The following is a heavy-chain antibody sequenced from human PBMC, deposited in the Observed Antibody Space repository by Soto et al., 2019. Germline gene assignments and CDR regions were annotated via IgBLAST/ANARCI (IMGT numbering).Heavy chain of an antibody. CDR1: GFTFSSYA. Sequence: EVQLLESGGGLVQPGGSLRLSCAASGFTFSSYAMSWVRQAPGKGLEWVSAISESGGSTYYADSVKGRFTIARDNSKNTLYLQMNSLRAEDTAVYYCAKDYRIVVVPAAGDWFDPWGQGTLVTVSS. D-gene: IGHD2-2*01. CDR2: ISESGGST. CDR3: AKDYRIVVVPAAGDWFDP. V-gene: IGHV3-23*01. J-gene: IGHJ5*02.